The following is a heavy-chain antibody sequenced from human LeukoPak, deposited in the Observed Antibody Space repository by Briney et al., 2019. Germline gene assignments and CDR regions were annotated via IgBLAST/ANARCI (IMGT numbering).Heavy chain of an antibody. CDR1: GGSISSYY. CDR2: IYYSGST. J-gene: IGHJ6*03. Sequence: PSETLSLTCTVSGGSISSYYWSWIRQPPGKGLEWIGYIYYSGSTNYNPSLKSRVTISVDTSKNQFSLKLSSVTAADTAVYYCARVYSYGSYYYMDVWGKGTTVTVSS. D-gene: IGHD5-18*01. V-gene: IGHV4-59*01. CDR3: ARVYSYGSYYYMDV.